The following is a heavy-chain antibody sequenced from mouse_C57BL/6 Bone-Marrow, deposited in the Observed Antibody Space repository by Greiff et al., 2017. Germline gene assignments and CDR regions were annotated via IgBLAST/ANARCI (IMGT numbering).Heavy chain of an antibody. CDR2: IYPGDGDT. J-gene: IGHJ2*01. Sequence: QVQLQQSGPELVKPGASVKISCKASGYAFSSSWMNWVKQRPGKGLEWIGRIYPGDGDTNYNGKFKGKATLTADKSSSTAYMQLSSLTSEDSAVYFCARSAVLRLDYSGQGTTLTVSS. V-gene: IGHV1-82*01. D-gene: IGHD1-1*01. CDR1: GYAFSSSW. CDR3: ARSAVLRLDY.